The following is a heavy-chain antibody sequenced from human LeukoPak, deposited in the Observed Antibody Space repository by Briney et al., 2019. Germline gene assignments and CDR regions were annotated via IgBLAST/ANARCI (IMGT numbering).Heavy chain of an antibody. CDR1: GFTFSRHW. D-gene: IGHD4-17*01. V-gene: IGHV3-33*07. J-gene: IGHJ4*02. CDR2: IWYDGSNK. Sequence: PGVSLRLSCAVSGFTFSRHWMSWVRQAPAKGLEWVAVIWYDGSNKYYADSVKGRFTISRDNSKNTLYLQMNSLRAEDTAVYYCARDATDYGDYPDYWGQGTLVTVSS. CDR3: ARDATDYGDYPDY.